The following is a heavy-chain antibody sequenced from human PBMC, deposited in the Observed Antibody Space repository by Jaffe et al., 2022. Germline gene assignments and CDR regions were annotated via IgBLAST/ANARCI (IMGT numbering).Heavy chain of an antibody. CDR1: GFTFDDYA. CDR2: ISWDGGST. V-gene: IGHV3-43D*04. Sequence: EVQLVESGGVVVQPGGSLRLSCAASGFTFDDYAMHWVRQAPGKGLEWVSLISWDGGSTYYADSVKGRFTISRDNSKNSLYLQMNSLRAEDTALYYCAKDNSPIGYSSSWYGSDAFDIWGQGTMVTVSS. D-gene: IGHD6-13*01. CDR3: AKDNSPIGYSSSWYGSDAFDI. J-gene: IGHJ3*02.